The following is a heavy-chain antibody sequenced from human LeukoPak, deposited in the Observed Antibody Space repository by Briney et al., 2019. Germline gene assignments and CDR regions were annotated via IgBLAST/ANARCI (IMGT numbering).Heavy chain of an antibody. J-gene: IGHJ4*02. CDR2: IYSDGSA. D-gene: IGHD3-3*01. CDR3: ASRGFLSSFYLGF. Sequence: GGSLRLSCAPSGLAVDSKYMSWVRHAPGKGLEWVSIIYSDGSAYYADSVKGRFSISRDTSKNTLYLQMTSLSTEDTAVYYCASRGFLSSFYLGFWGQGTLVTVSS. CDR1: GLAVDSKY. V-gene: IGHV3-66*01.